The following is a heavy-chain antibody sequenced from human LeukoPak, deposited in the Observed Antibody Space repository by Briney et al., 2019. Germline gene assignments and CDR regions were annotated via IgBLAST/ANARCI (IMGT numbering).Heavy chain of an antibody. J-gene: IGHJ4*02. D-gene: IGHD4/OR15-4a*01. CDR1: GFTFRAYW. CDR3: ARLTLSAKDWCYDY. V-gene: IGHV3-7*01. Sequence: PGGSLRLSCAASGFTFRAYWMHWVRQAPGKGLEWVASIKEDGSEKYYVDSVKGRFTISRDNANNSLYLQMNSLRAEDTAVYYCARLTLSAKDWCYDYWGQGTLVTVSS. CDR2: IKEDGSEK.